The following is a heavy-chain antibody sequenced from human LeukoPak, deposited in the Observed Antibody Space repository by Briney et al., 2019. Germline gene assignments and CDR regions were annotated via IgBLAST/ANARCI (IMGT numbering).Heavy chain of an antibody. Sequence: PGGSLRLSCAASGFTFSSYAMHWVRQAPGKGLEWVAVIPYDGSNKYYADSVKGRFTISRDNSKNTLYLQMNSLRAEDTAVYYCAKPPFRRQLGHVFDYWGQGTLVSVSS. D-gene: IGHD6-13*01. J-gene: IGHJ4*02. CDR2: IPYDGSNK. CDR1: GFTFSSYA. CDR3: AKPPFRRQLGHVFDY. V-gene: IGHV3-30*04.